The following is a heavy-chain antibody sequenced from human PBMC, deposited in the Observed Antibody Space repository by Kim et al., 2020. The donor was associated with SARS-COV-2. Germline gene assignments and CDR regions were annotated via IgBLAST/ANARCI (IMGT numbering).Heavy chain of an antibody. CDR3: ARAGLLFGMDV. J-gene: IGHJ6*02. Sequence: SETLSLTCTVSGVSISSSSYDWGWSRQPTGKGLNWIGRIYYSSSTYYNPSLKSRITISVDTNKNQFSLRLSSMTAADTAVYYCARAGLLFGMDVGYQGT. CDR2: IYYSSST. V-gene: IGHV4-39*01. CDR1: GVSISSSSYD.